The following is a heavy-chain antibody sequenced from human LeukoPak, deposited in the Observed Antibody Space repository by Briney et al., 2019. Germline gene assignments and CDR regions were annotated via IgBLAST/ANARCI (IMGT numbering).Heavy chain of an antibody. CDR1: GYSFTSYW. D-gene: IGHD1-1*01. V-gene: IGHV5-51*01. Sequence: GESLKISCKGSGYSFTSYWIGWVRQMPGKGLEWMGIIYPGDSDTRYSPSFQGQVTISADKSISTAYLQWSSLKASDTAKYYCARHIDWNYYYYYMDVWGKGTTVTVSS. CDR3: ARHIDWNYYYYYMDV. CDR2: IYPGDSDT. J-gene: IGHJ6*03.